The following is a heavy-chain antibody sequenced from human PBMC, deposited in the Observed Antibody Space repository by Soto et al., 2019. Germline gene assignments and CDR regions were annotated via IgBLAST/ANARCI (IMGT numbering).Heavy chain of an antibody. Sequence: EVQLAESGGALVQPGRSLRLSCVASGFTFDDYAIHWVRQTPGKGLEWVSGLTWNGEVICYADSVKGRFTISRDNAKNSLYLEMNSLRPEDTALYYCVKDSESSGYLTHLDYWGQGTLVTVSS. CDR2: LTWNGEVI. D-gene: IGHD3-22*01. V-gene: IGHV3-9*01. CDR1: GFTFDDYA. CDR3: VKDSESSGYLTHLDY. J-gene: IGHJ4*02.